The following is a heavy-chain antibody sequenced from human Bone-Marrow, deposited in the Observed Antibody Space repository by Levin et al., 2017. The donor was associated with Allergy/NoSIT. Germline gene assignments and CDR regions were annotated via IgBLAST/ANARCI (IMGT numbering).Heavy chain of an antibody. CDR2: ISASGGSI. CDR3: AKAIYGDFGNFDY. CDR1: GFTFTTYA. D-gene: IGHD4-17*01. V-gene: IGHV3-23*01. Sequence: GESLKISCAASGFTFTTYAMSWLRQSPGRGLEWVSTISASGGSIYYADSVKGRFTISRDNSNDTLFLQMNSLSAEDTALYYCAKAIYGDFGNFDYWGQGTLVAVSS. J-gene: IGHJ4*02.